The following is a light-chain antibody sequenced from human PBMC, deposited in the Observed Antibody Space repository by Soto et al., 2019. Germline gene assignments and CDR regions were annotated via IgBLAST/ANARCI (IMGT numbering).Light chain of an antibody. CDR3: QQYHDTPLT. J-gene: IGKJ1*01. V-gene: IGKV4-1*01. CDR2: WAS. CDR1: QSSLYSSNNKNY. Sequence: DIVMTQSPDSLAVSLGERATINCKSSQSSLYSSNNKNYLAWYQQKAGQPPKLLIYWASTRESGVPDRFSGSGSGTDLTLTISSLQAEDVAVYYCQQYHDTPLTFGQGTKVEIK.